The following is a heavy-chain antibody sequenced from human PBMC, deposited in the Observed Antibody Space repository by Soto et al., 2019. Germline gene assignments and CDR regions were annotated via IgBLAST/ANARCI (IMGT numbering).Heavy chain of an antibody. D-gene: IGHD4-4*01. J-gene: IGHJ5*02. Sequence: ASETLSLTCAVYGGSFSGYYWSWLRQPPGKGLEWIGSIYYSGSTYYNPSLKSRVTISVDTSKNQFSLKLSSVTAADTAVYYCARRQGTVRFNGLKWFDPWGQGTLVTVS. CDR3: ARRQGTVRFNGLKWFDP. V-gene: IGHV4-34*01. CDR2: IYYSGST. CDR1: GGSFSGYY.